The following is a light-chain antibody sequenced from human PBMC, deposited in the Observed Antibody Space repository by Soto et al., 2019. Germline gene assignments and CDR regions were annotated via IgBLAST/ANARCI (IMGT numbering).Light chain of an antibody. CDR3: GLT. Sequence: DIQMTQSPSTLSASVGERVTITCRASQSISSWLVWYQQKPGKAPKLLIYDASVLESGVPSRFSGSGSGTEFTLTISSLQTDDFATYCSGLTFGGGTKVEIK. V-gene: IGKV1-5*01. CDR1: QSISSW. CDR2: DAS. J-gene: IGKJ4*01.